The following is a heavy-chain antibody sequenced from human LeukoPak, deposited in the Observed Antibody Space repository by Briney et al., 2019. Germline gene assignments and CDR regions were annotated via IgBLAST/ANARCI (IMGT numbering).Heavy chain of an antibody. CDR1: GFTFSSYS. Sequence: GGSLRLSCAASGFTFSSYSMNWVRQAPGKGLEWVSYISSSSSTIYYADSVKGRFTISRDNAKNSLYLQMNSLRAEDTAVYYCAKARVPFLEWVSGGAGMDVWGKGTTVTVSS. V-gene: IGHV3-48*04. CDR2: ISSSSSTI. J-gene: IGHJ6*03. D-gene: IGHD3-3*01. CDR3: AKARVPFLEWVSGGAGMDV.